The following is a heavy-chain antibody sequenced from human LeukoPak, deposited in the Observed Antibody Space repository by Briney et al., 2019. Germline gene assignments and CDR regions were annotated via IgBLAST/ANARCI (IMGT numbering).Heavy chain of an antibody. CDR1: GFTFSSYG. CDR3: ASELLWFGELFY. V-gene: IGHV3-30*02. CDR2: IRYDGSNK. Sequence: PGGSLRLSCAASGFTFSSYGMHWVRQAPGKGLEWVAFIRYDGSNKYCADSVKGRFTISRDNSKNTLYLQMNSLRAEDTAVYYCASELLWFGELFYWGQGTLVTVSS. J-gene: IGHJ4*02. D-gene: IGHD3-10*01.